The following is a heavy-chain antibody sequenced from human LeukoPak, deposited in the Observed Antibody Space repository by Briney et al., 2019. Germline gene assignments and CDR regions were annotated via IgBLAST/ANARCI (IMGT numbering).Heavy chain of an antibody. CDR2: ISGSGGST. CDR3: AKEVVVVPAAMGVDY. J-gene: IGHJ4*02. D-gene: IGHD2-2*01. CDR1: GFTFSSYA. Sequence: GGSLRLSCAASGFTFSSYAMSWVRQAPGKGLEWVSAISGSGGSTYYADSVKGRFTNSRGNSKNTLYLQMNSLRAEDTAVYYCAKEVVVVPAAMGVDYWGQGTLVTVSS. V-gene: IGHV3-23*01.